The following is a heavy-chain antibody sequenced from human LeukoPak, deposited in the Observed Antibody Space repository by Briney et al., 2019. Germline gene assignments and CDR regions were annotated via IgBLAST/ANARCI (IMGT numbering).Heavy chain of an antibody. V-gene: IGHV4-59*08. J-gene: IGHJ3*02. D-gene: IGHD3-22*01. Sequence: PSETLSLTCTVSGGSISGYYWSWIRQPPGKGLEWIGYIYYSGSTNYNSSLKSRVTISVDTSKNHFSLKLRSVTAADTAVYYCARRFVGYDSSWGAPDIWGQGTMVTVSS. CDR1: GGSISGYY. CDR3: ARRFVGYDSSWGAPDI. CDR2: IYYSGST.